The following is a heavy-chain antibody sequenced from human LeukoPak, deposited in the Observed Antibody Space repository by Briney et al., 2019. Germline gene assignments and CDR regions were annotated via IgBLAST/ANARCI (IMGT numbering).Heavy chain of an antibody. V-gene: IGHV3-30-3*01. CDR2: ISYDGSNK. CDR3: AREGGEGGYCSGGSCHFDY. CDR1: GFTFSSYA. D-gene: IGHD2-15*01. Sequence: PGGSLRLSCAASGFTFSSYAMHWVRQAPGKGLEWVAVISYDGSNKYYADSVKGRFTISRDNSKNTLYLQMNSLRAEDTAVYYCAREGGEGGYCSGGSCHFDYWGQGTLVTVSS. J-gene: IGHJ4*02.